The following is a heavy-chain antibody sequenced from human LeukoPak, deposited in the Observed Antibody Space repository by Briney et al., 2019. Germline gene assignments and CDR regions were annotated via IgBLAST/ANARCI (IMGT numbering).Heavy chain of an antibody. CDR3: AKSQGYCSSTSCRPYSSSWPFNY. J-gene: IGHJ4*02. CDR2: IKQDGSEQ. V-gene: IGHV3-7*03. CDR1: GFPFSDYW. D-gene: IGHD2-2*01. Sequence: GGSLRLSCAASGFPFSDYWMDWVRQAPGKGMEWVANIKQDGSEQYYADSVKGRFTISRDNSKNSLYLQMNSLRIEDTALYYCAKSQGYCSSTSCRPYSSSWPFNYWGQGTLVTVSS.